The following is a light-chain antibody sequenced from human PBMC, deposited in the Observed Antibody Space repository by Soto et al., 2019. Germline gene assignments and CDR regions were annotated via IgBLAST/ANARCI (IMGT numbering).Light chain of an antibody. CDR3: GSWDSSLSAYV. CDR1: SSNIGAGFH. V-gene: IGLV1-40*01. Sequence: QSVLTQPPSVSGAPGQRVTISCTGSSSNIGAGFHVHWYQQVPGTAPKLLIYDNTNRPSGIPDRFSGSKSGTSATLGITGFQTGDEADYYCGSWDSSLSAYVFGTGTKVTVL. CDR2: DNT. J-gene: IGLJ1*01.